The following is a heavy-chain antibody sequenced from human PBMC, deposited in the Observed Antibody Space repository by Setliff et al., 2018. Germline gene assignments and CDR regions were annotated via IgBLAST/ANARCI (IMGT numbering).Heavy chain of an antibody. Sequence: SVKVSCKASGGTFSSYAISWVRQAPGQGLEWMGGIIPILGIANYAQKFQGRVTITADESTSTAYMELSSLRSDDTAVYYCARGGDYCGGECYIPPPDSYWGQGTLVTVSS. CDR2: IIPILGIA. J-gene: IGHJ4*02. V-gene: IGHV1-69*10. CDR1: GGTFSSYA. CDR3: ARGGDYCGGECYIPPPDSY. D-gene: IGHD2-21*01.